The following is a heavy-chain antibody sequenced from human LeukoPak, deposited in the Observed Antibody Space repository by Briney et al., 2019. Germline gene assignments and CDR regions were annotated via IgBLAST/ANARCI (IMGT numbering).Heavy chain of an antibody. CDR2: IIPILGIA. J-gene: IGHJ3*02. CDR1: GGTFSSYA. CDR3: ARAGQRVGADAFDI. Sequence: GASVKVSCKASGGTFSSYAISWVRQAPGQGLEWMGRIIPILGIANYAQKFQGRVTITADKSTSTAYMELSSLRSEDTAVYYCARAGQRVGADAFDIWGQGTMVTVSS. D-gene: IGHD1-26*01. V-gene: IGHV1-69*04.